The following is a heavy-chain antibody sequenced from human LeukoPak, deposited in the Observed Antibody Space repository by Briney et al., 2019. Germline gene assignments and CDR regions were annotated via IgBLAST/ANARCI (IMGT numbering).Heavy chain of an antibody. CDR1: GHTPNTSG. CDR2: IFSYTGQT. V-gene: IGHV1-18*01. J-gene: IGHJ6*03. Sequence: GASVKVSCKASGHTPNTSGFTWIRQAPGQGLEWIGWIFSYTGQTKYADKFQGRVTMTLDTSKTTAYLDLRSLRSDDTAVYFCANVAKERFFLYYMDVWGEGTTVTVS. CDR3: ANVAKERFFLYYMDV. D-gene: IGHD1-1*01.